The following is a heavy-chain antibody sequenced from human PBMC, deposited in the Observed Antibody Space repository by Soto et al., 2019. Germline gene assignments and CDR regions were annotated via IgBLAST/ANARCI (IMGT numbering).Heavy chain of an antibody. V-gene: IGHV1-18*01. CDR2: ISAYNGNT. CDR3: ASDPHSCSWYDPYYYGMDV. CDR1: GYTFTSYG. D-gene: IGHD6-13*01. Sequence: ASVKVSFKASGYTFTSYGISWVRQAPGQGLELMGWISAYNGNTNYAQKLQGRVTMTTDTSTSTAYMELRSLRSDDTAVYYCASDPHSCSWYDPYYYGMDVWGQGTTVTDSS. J-gene: IGHJ6*02.